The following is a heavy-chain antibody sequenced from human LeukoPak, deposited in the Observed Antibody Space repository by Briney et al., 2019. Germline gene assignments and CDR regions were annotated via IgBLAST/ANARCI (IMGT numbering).Heavy chain of an antibody. Sequence: GASVKVSCKASGYTFTSYGISWVRQAPGQGLEWMGWISAYNGNTNYAQKLQGRVTMTTDTSTSTAYMELRSLRSDDTAVYYCARVGLRKGIFLGTQTSWTGGINDYWGQGTLVTVSS. CDR2: ISAYNGNT. CDR3: ARVGLRKGIFLGTQTSWTGGINDY. CDR1: GYTFTSYG. V-gene: IGHV1-18*01. J-gene: IGHJ4*02. D-gene: IGHD2-2*01.